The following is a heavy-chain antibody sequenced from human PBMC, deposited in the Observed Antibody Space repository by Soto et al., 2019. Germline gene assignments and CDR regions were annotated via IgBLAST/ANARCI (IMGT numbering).Heavy chain of an antibody. CDR2: ISFDGSNK. D-gene: IGHD2-15*01. CDR3: AKDRRPHDYGSGGSCYNGFAY. CDR1: GFTFSSYG. Sequence: QVQLVESGGGVVQPGRSLRLSCAASGFTFSSYGMHWVRQAPGKGLEWVAVISFDGSNKYYADSVKGRFTISRDKSKNRLYMQMNSLRAEDTAVYYCAKDRRPHDYGSGGSCYNGFAYWGQGTLVTVSS. J-gene: IGHJ4*02. V-gene: IGHV3-30*18.